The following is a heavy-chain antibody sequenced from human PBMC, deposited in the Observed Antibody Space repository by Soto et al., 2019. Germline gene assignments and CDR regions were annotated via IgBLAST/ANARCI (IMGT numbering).Heavy chain of an antibody. CDR2: ISGSGGST. J-gene: IGHJ5*02. CDR1: GFTFSNYV. CDR3: AKHQSTDSDLLTGFHYNWFDP. D-gene: IGHD3-9*01. Sequence: EAQLLESGGALIQPGGSLRLSCAASGFTFSNYVMSWVRQAPGKGLEWVSAISGSGGSTYYADSVKGRFTISRDASKSTQYLQMDSLRAEDTAVYYCAKHQSTDSDLLTGFHYNWFDPWGQGTLVTVSS. V-gene: IGHV3-23*01.